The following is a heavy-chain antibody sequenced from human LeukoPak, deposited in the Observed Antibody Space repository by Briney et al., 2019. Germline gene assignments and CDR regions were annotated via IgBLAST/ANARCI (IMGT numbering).Heavy chain of an antibody. J-gene: IGHJ6*03. CDR1: GFPFSSHA. V-gene: IGHV3-23*01. Sequence: GGSLRLSCAASGFPFSSHAMSWVRQAPEKGLEWVSALSGSGDTTYSADSVKGRFTISRDNSKNTLYLQMNSLRAEDTAIYYCAKGNYDFWSGLPVSDYYMDAWGKGTTVTVSS. CDR2: LSGSGDTT. CDR3: AKGNYDFWSGLPVSDYYMDA. D-gene: IGHD3-3*01.